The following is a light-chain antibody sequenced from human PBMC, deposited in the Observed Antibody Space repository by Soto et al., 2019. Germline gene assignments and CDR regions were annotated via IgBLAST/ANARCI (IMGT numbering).Light chain of an antibody. CDR1: QSLLHSNGYNY. CDR2: LGS. J-gene: IGKJ1*01. Sequence: DIVMTQSPLSLPVTPGEPASISCRSSQSLLHSNGYNYLDWYLQKPGQSPQLLIYLGSNRASGVPDRFSGSRSGTDFTLKISRVEAEDVGVYYCMQALQIWTFGQGTKV. V-gene: IGKV2-28*01. CDR3: MQALQIWT.